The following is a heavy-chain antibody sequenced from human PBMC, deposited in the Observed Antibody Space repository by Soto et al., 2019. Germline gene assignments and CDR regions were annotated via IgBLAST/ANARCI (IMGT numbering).Heavy chain of an antibody. V-gene: IGHV3-7*01. D-gene: IGHD2-15*01. J-gene: IGHJ4*02. Sequence: EVQLVESGGDLVQPGGSLRLSCAVSGFSFRNYWMSWVRQAPGKGLEWVANINHDGSEQNFLDSVKGRFTISRDNGKNSLFLQMSSLRAEDKAVYYCARDIGYSSFDYWGQGTLVTVSS. CDR1: GFSFRNYW. CDR3: ARDIGYSSFDY. CDR2: INHDGSEQ.